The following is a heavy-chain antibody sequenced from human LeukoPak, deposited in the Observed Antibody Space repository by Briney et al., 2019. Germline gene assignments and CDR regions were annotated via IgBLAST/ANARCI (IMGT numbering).Heavy chain of an antibody. CDR1: GGSFSGYY. D-gene: IGHD5-18*01. Sequence: SETLSLTCAVYGGSFSGYYWSWIRQPPGKGLEWIGEINHSGSTNYNPSLKSRVTISVDTSKNQFSLKLSSVTAADTAVYYCARRRGMIRLWPYNWFDPRGQGTLVTVSS. CDR3: ARRRGMIRLWPYNWFDP. V-gene: IGHV4-34*01. J-gene: IGHJ5*02. CDR2: INHSGST.